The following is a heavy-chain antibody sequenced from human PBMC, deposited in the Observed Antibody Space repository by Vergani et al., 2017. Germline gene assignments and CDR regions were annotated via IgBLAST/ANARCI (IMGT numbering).Heavy chain of an antibody. CDR1: GDSMNTYY. CDR2: IYDSGDT. Sequence: QVQLQESGPGLVKPSETLSLTCSVSGDSMNTYYWTWIRQPPGKGLEWIGYIYDSGDTKYNPSLKSRVTMSLDTSKNQFSLNLHSVTAEDTAGYYCARGALWWLRQIVSLGQGTLVTVSS. D-gene: IGHD2-21*01. V-gene: IGHV4-59*01. J-gene: IGHJ4*02. CDR3: ARGALWWLRQIVS.